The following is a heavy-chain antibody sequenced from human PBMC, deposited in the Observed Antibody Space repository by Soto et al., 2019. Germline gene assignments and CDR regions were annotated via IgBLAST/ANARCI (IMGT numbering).Heavy chain of an antibody. V-gene: IGHV5-51*01. CDR1: AYTFSSYW. CDR2: IYPGDSDT. Sequence: PGESLKISCKGSAYTFSSYWIRWVRQVPGKGLEWMGIIYPGDSDTRYSPSFEGQVTVSADKSISTAYLQWSSLKASDAAMYYCARMDVDTGMAPREWGQGTLVTVSS. J-gene: IGHJ4*02. D-gene: IGHD5-18*01. CDR3: ARMDVDTGMAPRE.